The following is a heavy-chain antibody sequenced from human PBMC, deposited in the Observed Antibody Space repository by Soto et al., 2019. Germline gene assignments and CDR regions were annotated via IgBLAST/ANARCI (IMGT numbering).Heavy chain of an antibody. CDR2: ISAYNGNT. D-gene: IGHD6-13*01. CDR1: GYTFTSYG. CDR3: ARFFRRGTIAAAGTGGWFDP. V-gene: IGHV1-18*01. Sequence: QVQLVQSGAEVKKPGASVKVSCKASGYTFTSYGISWVRQAPGQGLEWMGWISAYNGNTNYAQKLQGRVTMTTDTCTSTANRELRSLKSDDTAVYYCARFFRRGTIAAAGTGGWFDPWGQGTLVTVSS. J-gene: IGHJ5*02.